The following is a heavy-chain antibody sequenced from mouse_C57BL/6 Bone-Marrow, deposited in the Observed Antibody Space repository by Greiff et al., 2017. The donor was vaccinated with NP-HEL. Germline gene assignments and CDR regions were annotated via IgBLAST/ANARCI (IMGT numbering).Heavy chain of an antibody. CDR3: AREEGTDY. CDR2: INPYNGGP. Sequence: DVQLQESGPVLVKPGASVKMSCKASGYTFTDYYMNWVKQSHGKSLEWIGVINPYNGGPSYNQKFKGKATLTVDKSSSTAYMELNSLTSEDSAVYYCAREEGTDYWGQGTTLTVSS. CDR1: GYTFTDYY. J-gene: IGHJ2*01. V-gene: IGHV1-19*01. D-gene: IGHD3-3*01.